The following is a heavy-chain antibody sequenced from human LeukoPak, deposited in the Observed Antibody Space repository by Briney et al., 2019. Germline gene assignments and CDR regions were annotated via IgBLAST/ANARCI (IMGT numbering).Heavy chain of an antibody. CDR1: VGSIRSYY. V-gene: IGHV4-59*08. CDR3: ARRRGWKQQVVYIDD. Sequence: PSKPWSFTGTVLVGSIRSYYWSGIRRPPGKALKGIGYLFHSGTRRYNPSLKNRLTISADTTKNQFFLSLNSTPAADTAVYYCARRRGWKQQVVYIDDWGQGTLATVSS. J-gene: IGHJ4*02. D-gene: IGHD6-13*01. CDR2: LFHSGTR.